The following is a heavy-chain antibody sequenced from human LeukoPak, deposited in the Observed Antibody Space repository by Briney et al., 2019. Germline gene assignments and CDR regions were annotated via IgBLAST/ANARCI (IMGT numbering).Heavy chain of an antibody. CDR2: IKQDGSEK. J-gene: IGHJ3*02. Sequence: PGGALRLSCAASVFTLSSYWMSWVRQAPGKGREGVGQIKQDGSEKYYVDSVNAPFTISRDNANNSLYPQMNSLRAEDTAVYYCARGRASSSPDDAFDIWGQGTMVTVSS. CDR3: ARGRASSSPDDAFDI. V-gene: IGHV3-7*05. CDR1: VFTLSSYW. D-gene: IGHD6-6*01.